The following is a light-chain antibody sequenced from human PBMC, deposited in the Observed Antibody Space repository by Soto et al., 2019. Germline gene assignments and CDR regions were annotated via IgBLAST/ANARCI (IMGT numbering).Light chain of an antibody. CDR1: QGISKS. Sequence: DIQMTQSPSSLSASVGDRVTITCRASQGISKSLAWYQQKPGKVPKLLIYAASILQSGVPSRFSGSGSGTDFTLSISSLQPEDVATYYCQKYISAPITFGQGTRLEIK. J-gene: IGKJ5*01. CDR3: QKYISAPIT. V-gene: IGKV1-27*01. CDR2: AAS.